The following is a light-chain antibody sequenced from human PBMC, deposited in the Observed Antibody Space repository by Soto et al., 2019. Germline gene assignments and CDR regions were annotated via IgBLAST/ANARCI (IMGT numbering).Light chain of an antibody. J-gene: IGKJ2*01. CDR1: QSLVYSDGNTY. CDR2: KVS. Sequence: DVVMTQSPLSLPVTLGQPASISCRSSQSLVYSDGNTYLNLFQQRPGQSPRRLIYKVSNRDSGVPDRFSGSGSGTDFTLKISRVEAEDVGVYSCMQGTHWPRYTFGQGTKLEIK. V-gene: IGKV2-30*01. CDR3: MQGTHWPRYT.